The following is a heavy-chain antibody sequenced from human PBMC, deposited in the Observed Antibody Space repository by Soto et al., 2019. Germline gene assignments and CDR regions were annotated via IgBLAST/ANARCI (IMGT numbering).Heavy chain of an antibody. J-gene: IGHJ4*01. Sequence: ASVKVSCKASGYTFTSYYMHWVRQAPGQGLEWMGWINAGNGNTKYSQKFQGRVTITRDTSASTAYMELRSVTAADTAVYSCARHYPTYHFDSSGYYPHFDYWGHGTLVTVSS. D-gene: IGHD3-22*01. CDR2: INAGNGNT. CDR1: GYTFTSYY. V-gene: IGHV1-3*01. CDR3: ARHYPTYHFDSSGYYPHFDY.